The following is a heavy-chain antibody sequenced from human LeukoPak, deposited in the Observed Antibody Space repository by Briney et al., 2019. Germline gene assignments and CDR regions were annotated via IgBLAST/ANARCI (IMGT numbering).Heavy chain of an antibody. V-gene: IGHV3-74*01. D-gene: IGHD3-22*01. CDR1: GFTFSSYW. Sequence: PGGSLRLSCAASGFTFSSYWMHWVRQAPGKGLVWVSRINSDGSSTSYADSVKGRFTISRDNAKNSLYLQMNSLRAEDTAVYYCARSVVVIRELDYWGQGTLVTVSS. J-gene: IGHJ4*02. CDR3: ARSVVVIRELDY. CDR2: INSDGSST.